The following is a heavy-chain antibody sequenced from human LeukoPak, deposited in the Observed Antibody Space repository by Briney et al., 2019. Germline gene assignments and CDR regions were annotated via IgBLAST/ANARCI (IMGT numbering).Heavy chain of an antibody. D-gene: IGHD6-19*01. CDR3: ARRSIAVAGTKSYYFDY. V-gene: IGHV4-59*08. Sequence: PSETLSLTCTVSGGSIRSYYWSWIRQPPGKGLEWIGYIYYSGSTNYNPSLKSRVTISVDTSKHQFSLKLSSVTAADTAVYYCARRSIAVAGTKSYYFDYWGQGTLVTVSS. CDR2: IYYSGST. CDR1: GGSIRSYY. J-gene: IGHJ4*02.